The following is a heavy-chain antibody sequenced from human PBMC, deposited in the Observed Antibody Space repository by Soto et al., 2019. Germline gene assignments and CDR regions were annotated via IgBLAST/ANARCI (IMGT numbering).Heavy chain of an antibody. CDR3: ARESYYDSSGYY. CDR2: IYSGGST. V-gene: IGHV3-66*01. D-gene: IGHD3-22*01. CDR1: GFTVSSNY. J-gene: IGHJ4*02. Sequence: EVQLVESGGGLVQPGGSLRLSCAASGFTVSSNYMSWVRQAPGKGLEWVSVIYSGGSTYYADSVKGRFTISRDNSKNTLYIQMNSLRAEDTAVYYCARESYYDSSGYYWGQGTLVTVSS.